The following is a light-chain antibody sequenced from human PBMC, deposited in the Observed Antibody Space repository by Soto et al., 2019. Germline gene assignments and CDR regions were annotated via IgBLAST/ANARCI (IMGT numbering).Light chain of an antibody. J-gene: IGKJ1*01. CDR2: DAS. CDR3: QQYGHSPWT. Sequence: ETVLTQSPATLSLSLGQRATFSCRASQSVGSYLAWYQQKPGQAPRLLIYDASNRATGIPARFSGSGSGTDFTLTISRLEPEDFAVYYCQQYGHSPWTFGQGTKV. V-gene: IGKV3-11*01. CDR1: QSVGSY.